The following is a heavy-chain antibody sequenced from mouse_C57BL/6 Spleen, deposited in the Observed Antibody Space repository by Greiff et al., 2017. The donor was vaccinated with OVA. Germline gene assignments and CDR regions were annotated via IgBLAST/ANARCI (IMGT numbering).Heavy chain of an antibody. Sequence: EVKLMESGGDLVKPGGSLKLSCAASGFTFSSYGMSWVRQTPDKRLEWVATISSGGSYTYYPDSVKGRFTISRDNAKNTLYLQMSSLKSEDTAMYYCASPSYYSNYEDAMDYWGQGTSVTVSS. CDR2: ISSGGSYT. V-gene: IGHV5-6*01. J-gene: IGHJ4*01. CDR1: GFTFSSYG. D-gene: IGHD2-5*01. CDR3: ASPSYYSNYEDAMDY.